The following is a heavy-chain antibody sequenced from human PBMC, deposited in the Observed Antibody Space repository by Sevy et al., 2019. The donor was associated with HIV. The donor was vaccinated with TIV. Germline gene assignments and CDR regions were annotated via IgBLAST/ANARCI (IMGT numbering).Heavy chain of an antibody. CDR3: ARLDSYSIGWSPRYYFDY. J-gene: IGHJ4*02. CDR2: MSPGDSDS. V-gene: IGHV5-51*03. D-gene: IGHD3-22*01. Sequence: GRSLKISCKGSAYTFTTHWIGWVRQMPGKGLEWMGIMSPGDSDSRYSPSFQGQVTMSVDKSVSTAYLQWHSLETSDTAIYYCARLDSYSIGWSPRYYFDYWGRGTLVTVSS. CDR1: AYTFTTHW.